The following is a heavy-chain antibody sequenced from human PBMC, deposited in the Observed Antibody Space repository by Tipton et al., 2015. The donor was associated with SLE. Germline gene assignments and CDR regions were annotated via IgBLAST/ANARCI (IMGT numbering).Heavy chain of an antibody. V-gene: IGHV3-11*01. Sequence: SLRLSCAASGFTFSDYYMSWIRQAPGKGLECVSYISSSDTTIYYAASVKGRFTISRDNAKNSLYLQMNSLRAEDTAVYYCATAAAAGTYNFDCWGQGTLVTVSS. D-gene: IGHD6-13*01. J-gene: IGHJ4*02. CDR3: ATAAAAGTYNFDC. CDR1: GFTFSDYY. CDR2: ISSSDTTI.